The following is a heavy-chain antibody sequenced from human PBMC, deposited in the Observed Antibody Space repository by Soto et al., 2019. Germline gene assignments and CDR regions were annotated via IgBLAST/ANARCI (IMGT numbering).Heavy chain of an antibody. CDR3: ARSCCRDDVSCNWFDP. J-gene: IGHJ5*02. CDR1: GGSISISRYY. CDR2: ISYSGTT. V-gene: IGHV4-61*01. Sequence: SETLSLTCTVSGGSISISRYYWSWIRQPPGKGLEWIGYISYSGTTKFNHSLKSRVTMSVDTSKSQFSLNLNSVTAADAAVYYCARSCCRDDVSCNWFDPWGQGTLVTVS. D-gene: IGHD2-21*01.